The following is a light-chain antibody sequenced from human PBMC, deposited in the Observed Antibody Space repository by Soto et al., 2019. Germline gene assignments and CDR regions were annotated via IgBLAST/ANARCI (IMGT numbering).Light chain of an antibody. CDR3: QQYSSTPHT. V-gene: IGKV3-20*01. J-gene: IGKJ3*01. CDR1: QSVSSSY. Sequence: EIVLTQSPGTLSLSPGERATLSCRASQSVSSSYLASYQQKPGKAPRLLIYRASSRATGLPDRFSGSGSGTDFTLSISRLDPEDFGVYYCQQYSSTPHTFGPGTKVDIK. CDR2: RAS.